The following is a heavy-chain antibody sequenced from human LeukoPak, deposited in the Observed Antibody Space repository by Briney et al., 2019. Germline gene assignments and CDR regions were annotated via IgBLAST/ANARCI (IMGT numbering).Heavy chain of an antibody. Sequence: SETLSLTCTVSGGSISSSSYYWGWIRQPPGKGLEWIGSIYYSGSTYYNPSLKSRVTISVDTSKNQFSLKLSSVTAADTAVYYCARLSRGYSYGLNYYYYMDVWGKGTTVTISS. CDR1: GGSISSSSYY. J-gene: IGHJ6*03. CDR3: ARLSRGYSYGLNYYYYMDV. V-gene: IGHV4-39*01. CDR2: IYYSGST. D-gene: IGHD5-18*01.